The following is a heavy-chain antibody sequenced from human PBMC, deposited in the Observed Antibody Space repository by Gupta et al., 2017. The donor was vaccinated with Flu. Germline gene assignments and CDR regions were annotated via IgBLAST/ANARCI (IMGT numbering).Heavy chain of an antibody. Sequence: QVHLHQSGPRLVKPSETVSLTCTVSGESVNRFYYPWVRQPPGKGLEWIGHIYRGVTTKFNPFLRNRVSMSVAPARNEVSLQLTSITAADTAVYFCVQTTGWPGLDFWGQGALVVVSS. J-gene: IGHJ4*02. V-gene: IGHV4-59*02. D-gene: IGHD1-1*01. CDR3: VQTTGWPGLDF. CDR2: IYRGVTT. CDR1: GESVNRFY.